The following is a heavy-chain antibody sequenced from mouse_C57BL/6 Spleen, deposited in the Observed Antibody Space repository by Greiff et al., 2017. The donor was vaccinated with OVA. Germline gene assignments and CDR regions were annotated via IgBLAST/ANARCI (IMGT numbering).Heavy chain of an antibody. J-gene: IGHJ1*03. V-gene: IGHV8-12*01. CDR3: ARETTAVVCRYFDV. D-gene: IGHD1-1*01. CDR1: GFKLSTSGMG. Sequence: QVTLKVSGPGLLQSSQTLSLTCSVSGFKLSTSGMGVSWIRQPSGQGLEWLAHIYWDDDKRYNPSLKSRHTISKDTSRNQVFLKITSVDAADTVTYYSARETTAVVCRYFDVWGTGTTVTVSS. CDR2: IYWDDDK.